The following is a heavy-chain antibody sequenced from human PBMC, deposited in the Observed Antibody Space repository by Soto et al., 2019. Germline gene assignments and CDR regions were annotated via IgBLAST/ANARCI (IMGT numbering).Heavy chain of an antibody. Sequence: GASVKVSCKASGYTFTSYGISWVRQAPGQGLEWMGWISAYNGNTNYAQKLQGRVTMTTDTSTSTAYMELRSLRSDDTAVYYCARDRGYYYDSSGNYYWGQGTLVTVSS. CDR1: GYTFTSYG. J-gene: IGHJ4*02. V-gene: IGHV1-18*01. D-gene: IGHD3-22*01. CDR2: ISAYNGNT. CDR3: ARDRGYYYDSSGNYY.